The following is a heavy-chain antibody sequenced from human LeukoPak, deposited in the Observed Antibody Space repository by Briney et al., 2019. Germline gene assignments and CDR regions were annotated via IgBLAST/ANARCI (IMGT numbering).Heavy chain of an antibody. CDR2: IYPGDSDT. V-gene: IGHV5-51*01. CDR1: GYSFTSNW. CDR3: ARDPGGCSSGTCALFDY. Sequence: PGESLKISCKGSGYSFTSNWIGWVRQMPGKGLEWMGIIYPGDSDTRYSPSFQGQVTISADKSTSTAYVQWSSLKASDTAMYYCARDPGGCSSGTCALFDYWGQGTLVTVSS. D-gene: IGHD2-15*01. J-gene: IGHJ4*02.